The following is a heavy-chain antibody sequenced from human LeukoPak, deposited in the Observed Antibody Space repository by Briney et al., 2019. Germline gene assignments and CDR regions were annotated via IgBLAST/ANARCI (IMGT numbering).Heavy chain of an antibody. CDR2: IWYDGSNK. D-gene: IGHD6-19*01. J-gene: IGHJ6*02. CDR1: GFTFSSYG. CDR3: ARDVVAVAGTIHYCGMDV. V-gene: IGHV3-33*01. Sequence: GGSLRLSCAASGFTFSSYGMHWVRQAPGKGLEWVAVIWYDGSNKYYADSVKGRFTISRDNSKNTLYLQMNSLRAEDTAVYYCARDVVAVAGTIHYCGMDVWGQGTTVTVSS.